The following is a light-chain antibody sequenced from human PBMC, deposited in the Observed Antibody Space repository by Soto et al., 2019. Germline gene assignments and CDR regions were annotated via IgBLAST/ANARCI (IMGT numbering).Light chain of an antibody. V-gene: IGKV1-39*01. Sequence: DIQMTQSPSSLSASVGDRVTITCRASQTISSSLNWYQQKPGKAPDLRIYDASNLQSGVPSRLSGSGSGSDFTLTISSLQPEDFATYYCQQSYSSPQMYTFGQGTRLEIK. CDR2: DAS. CDR3: QQSYSSPQMYT. CDR1: QTISSS. J-gene: IGKJ2*01.